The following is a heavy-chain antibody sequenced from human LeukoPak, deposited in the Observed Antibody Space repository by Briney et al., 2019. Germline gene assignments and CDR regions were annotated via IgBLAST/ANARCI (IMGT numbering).Heavy chain of an antibody. J-gene: IGHJ3*02. CDR1: GFTFSNYA. CDR2: SSGSGGST. D-gene: IGHD5-24*01. Sequence: GGSLRLSXAASGFTFSNYAMSWVGQAPGKGLEWVSASSGSGGSTYYADSVKGRFTISRDNSKNTLYLQMNSLRAEDTAVYYCAKDVEMATRHDAFDIWGQGTMVTVSS. CDR3: AKDVEMATRHDAFDI. V-gene: IGHV3-23*01.